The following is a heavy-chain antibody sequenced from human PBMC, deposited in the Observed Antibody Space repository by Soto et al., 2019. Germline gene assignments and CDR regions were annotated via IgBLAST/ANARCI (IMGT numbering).Heavy chain of an antibody. CDR1: GDSVSNNSAG. V-gene: IGHV6-1*01. J-gene: IGHJ6*02. CDR3: VRELCNSNSALGFHKWDYGMAV. D-gene: IGHD3-16*01. CDR2: TYYRSKWYN. Sequence: SQTLALTCAISGDSVSNNSAGWTWIRQSPSRGLEWLGRTYYRSKWYNDYAVSVKSRITINPDTSKNQFSLQLNSVTPEDTAVYYCVRELCNSNSALGFHKWDYGMAVWAQGTTVPVSS.